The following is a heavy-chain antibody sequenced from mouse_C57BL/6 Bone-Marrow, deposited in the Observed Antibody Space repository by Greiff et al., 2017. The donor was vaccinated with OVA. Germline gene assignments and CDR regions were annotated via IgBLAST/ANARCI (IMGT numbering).Heavy chain of an antibody. J-gene: IGHJ2*01. CDR1: GYTFTSYW. Sequence: EVQLQQSGTVLARPGASVKMSCKTSGYTFTSYWMHWVKQRPGQGLEWIGAIHPGNSDTSYNQKFKGKAKLTAVTSASTAYMELSSLTNEDSAVYDCTRRGYYGNYVSFDYWGKGTTLTVSS. CDR3: TRRGYYGNYVSFDY. CDR2: IHPGNSDT. V-gene: IGHV1-5*01. D-gene: IGHD2-1*01.